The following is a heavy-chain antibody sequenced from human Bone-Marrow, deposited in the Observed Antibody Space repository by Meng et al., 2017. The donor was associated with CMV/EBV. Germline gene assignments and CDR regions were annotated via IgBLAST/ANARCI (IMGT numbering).Heavy chain of an antibody. D-gene: IGHD3-3*01. Sequence: KVSCKGSGYSFTSYWIGWVRQMPGKGLEWMGIIYPGDSDTRYSPSFQGQVTISADKSISTAYLQWSSLKASDTAMYYCARQLDDFWSGYPNWFDPWGQGTLVTVSS. V-gene: IGHV5-51*01. CDR3: ARQLDDFWSGYPNWFDP. CDR2: IYPGDSDT. CDR1: GYSFTSYW. J-gene: IGHJ5*02.